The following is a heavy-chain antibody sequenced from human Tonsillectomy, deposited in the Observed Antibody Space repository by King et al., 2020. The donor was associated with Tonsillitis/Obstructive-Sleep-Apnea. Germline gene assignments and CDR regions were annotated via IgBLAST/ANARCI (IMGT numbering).Heavy chain of an antibody. CDR2: IDPSDSYT. V-gene: IGHV5-10-1*01. CDR1: GYSFASYW. CDR3: ARGGVGYDFAFDI. D-gene: IGHD5-12*01. Sequence: VQLVESGAEVKKPGESLRISCKGSGYSFASYWINRVRQMPGKGLEWMGRIDPSDSYTNYRASFQGHVPFSVDKSISNAYLQWSSLRASDTAIYYCARGGVGYDFAFDIWGQGTMVTVSS. J-gene: IGHJ3*02.